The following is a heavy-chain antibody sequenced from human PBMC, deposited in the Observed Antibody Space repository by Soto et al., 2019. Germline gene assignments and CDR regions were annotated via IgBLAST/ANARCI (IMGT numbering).Heavy chain of an antibody. Sequence: SETLSLTCTVSGGSISSYYWSWIRQPPGKGLEWIGYIYYSGSTNYNPSLKSRVTISVDTSKNQFSLKLSSVTTADTAVYYCARVAGGWYYYMDVWGKGTTVTVSS. J-gene: IGHJ6*03. D-gene: IGHD3-16*01. V-gene: IGHV4-59*01. CDR2: IYYSGST. CDR3: ARVAGGWYYYMDV. CDR1: GGSISSYY.